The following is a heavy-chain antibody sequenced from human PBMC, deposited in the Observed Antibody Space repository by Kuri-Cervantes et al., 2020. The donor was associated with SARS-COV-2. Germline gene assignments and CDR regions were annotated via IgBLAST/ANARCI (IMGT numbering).Heavy chain of an antibody. D-gene: IGHD3-3*01. V-gene: IGHV4-30-4*08. CDR3: ARNSYDFWSGYGPGNNKFDP. CDR1: GGSISSGDYY. J-gene: IGHJ5*02. Sequence: SETLSLTCTVSGGSISSGDYYWSWIRQPPGKGVEWIGYIYYRGSTYYNPSLKSRVTIQVDTSKNQFSQKLSSVTAADTAVYYCARNSYDFWSGYGPGNNKFDPWGQGTLVTVSS. CDR2: IYYRGST.